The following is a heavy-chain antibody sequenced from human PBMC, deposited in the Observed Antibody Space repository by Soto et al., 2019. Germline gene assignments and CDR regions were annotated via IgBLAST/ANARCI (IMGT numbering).Heavy chain of an antibody. D-gene: IGHD3-3*01. CDR1: GGSISSSSYY. J-gene: IGHJ4*02. CDR2: IYYSGST. V-gene: IGHV4-39*01. CDR3: ARYITILGPYYFDC. Sequence: SETLSLTCTVSGGSISSSSYYWGWIRQPPGKGLEWIGSIYYSGSTYYNPSLKSRVTISVDTSKNQFSLKLSSVTAADTAVYYCARYITILGPYYFDCWGQGTLVTVS.